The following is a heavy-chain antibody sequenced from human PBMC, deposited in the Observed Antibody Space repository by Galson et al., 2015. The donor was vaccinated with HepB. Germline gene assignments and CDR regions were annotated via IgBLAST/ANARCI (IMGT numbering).Heavy chain of an antibody. J-gene: IGHJ6*03. CDR3: ARRAGLDHYYYYMDV. CDR1: GYTFTSYA. CDR2: INGGNGNT. D-gene: IGHD3-9*01. V-gene: IGHV1-3*01. Sequence: SVKVSCKASGYTFTSYAMHWVRQAPGQRLEWMGWINGGNGNTEYSQKFQGRVTITRDTSASTAYMELSSLRSEDTAVYYCARRAGLDHYYYYMDVWGKGTTVTVSS.